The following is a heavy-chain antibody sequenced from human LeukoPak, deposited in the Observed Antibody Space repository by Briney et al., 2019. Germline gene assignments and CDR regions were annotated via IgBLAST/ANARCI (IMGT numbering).Heavy chain of an antibody. CDR2: INPSGGST. CDR1: RYTFTSYY. CDR3: ARGAYCGGDCYPNWFDP. V-gene: IGHV1-46*01. D-gene: IGHD2-21*02. J-gene: IGHJ5*02. Sequence: GASVKVSCKASRYTFTSYYMHWVRQAPGQELEWMGIINPSGGSTSYAQKFQGRVTMTRDMSTSTVYMELSSVRSEDTAVYYCARGAYCGGDCYPNWFDPWGQGTLVTVSS.